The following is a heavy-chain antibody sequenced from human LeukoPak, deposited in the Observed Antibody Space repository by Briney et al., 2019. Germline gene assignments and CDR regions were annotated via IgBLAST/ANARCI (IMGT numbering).Heavy chain of an antibody. CDR3: AKSLYSGTYYFWDY. CDR2: ISGSGGST. V-gene: IGHV3-23*01. CDR1: GFTFSSYA. D-gene: IGHD1-26*01. Sequence: GGSLRLSCAASGFTFSSYAMSWVRQAPGKGLEWVSGISGSGGSTYYADSVKGRFTISRDNSKNTLYLQMNSLRAEDTAIHYCAKSLYSGTYYFWDYWGQGTLVTVSS. J-gene: IGHJ4*02.